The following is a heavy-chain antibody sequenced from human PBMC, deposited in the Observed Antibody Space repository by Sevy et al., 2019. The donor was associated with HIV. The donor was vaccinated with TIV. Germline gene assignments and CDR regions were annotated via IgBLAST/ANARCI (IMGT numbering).Heavy chain of an antibody. D-gene: IGHD5-18*01. Sequence: SETLSLTCTVSGGSISSYYWIWIRQPPGKGLEWIGYIYYSGSTNYNPSLKSRVTISVDTSKNQFSLKLSSVTAADTAVYYCAREVDTAMDYYYYYYMDVWGKGTTVTVSS. CDR1: GGSISSYY. CDR3: AREVDTAMDYYYYYYMDV. CDR2: IYYSGST. J-gene: IGHJ6*03. V-gene: IGHV4-59*01.